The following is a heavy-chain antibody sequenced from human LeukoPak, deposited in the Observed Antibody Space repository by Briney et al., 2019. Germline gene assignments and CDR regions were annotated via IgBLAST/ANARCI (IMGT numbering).Heavy chain of an antibody. CDR3: TKDEV. J-gene: IGHJ4*02. Sequence: PGGSLRLSCAASGFTFSSHWMGWVRRTPGKGLEWVANIKHDGSQKSYVDSVKGRFTISRDNANNSLYLQMNSLRAEDMAVYYCTKDEVWGQGTLVTVSS. CDR1: GFTFSSHW. CDR2: IKHDGSQK. V-gene: IGHV3-7*01.